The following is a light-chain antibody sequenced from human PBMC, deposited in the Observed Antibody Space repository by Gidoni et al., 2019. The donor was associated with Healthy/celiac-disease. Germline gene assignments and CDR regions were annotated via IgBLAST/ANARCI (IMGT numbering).Light chain of an antibody. CDR1: SSNIGSNT. CDR2: SNN. CDR3: ATWDDSLNGPV. J-gene: IGLJ2*01. V-gene: IGLV1-44*01. Sequence: QSVLNQPPSASGTPGQRVTISCSGSSSNIGSNTVNWYQQRPGTAPKLLIYSNNQRPSGVPDRFSGSKAGTSASLAISGLQSEDEADYYCATWDDSLNGPVFGGGTKLTVL.